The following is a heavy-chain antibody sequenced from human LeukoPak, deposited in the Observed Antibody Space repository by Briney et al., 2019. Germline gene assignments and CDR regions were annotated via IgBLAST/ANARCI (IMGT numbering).Heavy chain of an antibody. V-gene: IGHV1-2*02. Sequence: ASVKVSCKASGYTFTDNHIHWVRQAPGQGLEWMRWINPNSGGTNYAQKFQGRVTMTRDTSISTAYMELSRLRSDDTAVYYCAREEYYFDYWGQGTLVTVSS. CDR3: AREEYYFDY. J-gene: IGHJ4*02. CDR1: GYTFTDNH. CDR2: INPNSGGT. D-gene: IGHD6-6*01.